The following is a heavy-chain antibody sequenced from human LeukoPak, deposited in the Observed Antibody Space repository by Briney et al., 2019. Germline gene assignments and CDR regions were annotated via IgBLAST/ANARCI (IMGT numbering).Heavy chain of an antibody. CDR1: GYTFTGYY. J-gene: IGHJ4*02. V-gene: IGHV1-2*02. CDR3: AWVVRGVMNY. Sequence: ASVKVSCKASGYTFTGYYMHWVRQAPGQGLEWMGWINPNSGGTNYAQKFQGRVTMTRNTSISTAYMELSGLRSEDTAVYYCAWVVRGVMNYWGQGTLVTVSS. CDR2: INPNSGGT. D-gene: IGHD3-10*01.